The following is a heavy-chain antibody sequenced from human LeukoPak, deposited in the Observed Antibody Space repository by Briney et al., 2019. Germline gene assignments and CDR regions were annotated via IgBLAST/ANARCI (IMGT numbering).Heavy chain of an antibody. Sequence: PGGSLRLSCAASGFTFSSYAMSWVRQAPGKGLEWVSAISGSGGSTYCADSVKGRFTISRDNSKNTLYLQMNSLRAEDTAVYYCAKAVYYDSSGYYEFDYWGQGTLVTVSS. CDR1: GFTFSSYA. V-gene: IGHV3-23*01. D-gene: IGHD3-22*01. J-gene: IGHJ4*02. CDR2: ISGSGGST. CDR3: AKAVYYDSSGYYEFDY.